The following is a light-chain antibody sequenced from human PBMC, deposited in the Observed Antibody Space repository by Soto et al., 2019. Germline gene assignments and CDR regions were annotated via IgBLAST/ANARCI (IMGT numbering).Light chain of an antibody. CDR2: DAS. CDR1: QSLSSSQ. V-gene: IGKV3-20*01. J-gene: IGKJ1*01. CDR3: QQYGSSPRT. Sequence: EIVLTQSPGTLSLSPGERATLSCRASQSLSSSQLAWYQQKPGQAPRLLIHDASSRATGLSDRFTGSGSGTDFTLTITTLEPEDFAVYYCQQYGSSPRTFGLGTKVEI.